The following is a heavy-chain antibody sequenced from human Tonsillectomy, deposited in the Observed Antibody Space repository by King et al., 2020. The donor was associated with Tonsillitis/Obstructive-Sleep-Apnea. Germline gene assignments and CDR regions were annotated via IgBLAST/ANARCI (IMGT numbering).Heavy chain of an antibody. CDR3: ARGAIEYSSSFWFDP. CDR2: IYYSGST. CDR1: GGSICSYS. D-gene: IGHD6-6*01. Sequence: QLQESGPGLVKPSETLSLTCTVSGGSICSYSWSWIRQPPGQGLEWSGYIYYSGSTNHNPSLKSRVTISVDTSKNQFSLKLISVTAADTAIYYCARGAIEYSSSFWFDPWGQGTLVTVSS. V-gene: IGHV4-59*01. J-gene: IGHJ5*02.